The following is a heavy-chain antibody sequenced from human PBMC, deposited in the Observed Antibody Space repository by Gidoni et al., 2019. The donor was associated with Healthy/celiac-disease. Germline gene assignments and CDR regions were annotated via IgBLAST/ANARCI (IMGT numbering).Heavy chain of an antibody. CDR2: IYHSGST. J-gene: IGHJ3*02. CDR1: GYSLSSGYY. V-gene: IGHV4-38-2*01. D-gene: IGHD6-13*01. Sequence: QVQLQESGPGLVKPSENLSLTCAVSGYSLSSGYYWGWIRQPPWKGLEWIGSIYHSGSTYYNPSLKSRVNISVDTSKNQFSLKLSSVTAADTAVYYGASPYSSSWYSNDAFDIWGQGTMVTVSS. CDR3: ASPYSSSWYSNDAFDI.